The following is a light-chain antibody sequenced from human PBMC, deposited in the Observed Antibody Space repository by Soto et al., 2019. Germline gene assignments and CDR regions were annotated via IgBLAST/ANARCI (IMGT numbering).Light chain of an antibody. V-gene: IGLV1-40*01. CDR1: SSNIGAGYD. CDR2: GNS. CDR3: QSYDSSLSAL. J-gene: IGLJ3*02. Sequence: QSVLTQPPSVSGAPGQRVTISCTGSSSNIGAGYDVPWYQQLPGTAPKLLIYGNSNRPSGVPDRFSGSTSGTSASLAITGLQAEDEADYYCQSYDSSLSALFGGGTKLTVL.